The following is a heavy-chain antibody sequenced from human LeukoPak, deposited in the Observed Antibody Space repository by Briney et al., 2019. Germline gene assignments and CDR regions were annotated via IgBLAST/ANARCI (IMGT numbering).Heavy chain of an antibody. Sequence: SETLSLTCTVSGGSISSYYWSWIRQPPGKGLEWIGSIYHSGSTYYNPSLKSRVTISVDTSKNQFSLKLGSATAADTAVYYCARGVGSGGSCPFDYWGQGTLVTVSS. CDR3: ARGVGSGGSCPFDY. CDR2: IYHSGST. V-gene: IGHV4-38-2*02. D-gene: IGHD2-15*01. CDR1: GGSISSYY. J-gene: IGHJ4*02.